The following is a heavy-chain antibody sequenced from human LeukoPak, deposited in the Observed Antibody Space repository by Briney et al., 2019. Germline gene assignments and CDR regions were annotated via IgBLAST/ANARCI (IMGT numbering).Heavy chain of an antibody. CDR3: AKDLREGYYDSSGTFDY. CDR1: GFTFSGYG. CDR2: IRYDGSNK. Sequence: PRGSLRLSCAASGFTFSGYGMHWVRQAPGKGLVWVAFIRYDGSNKYYAESVKGRLIISRDNSKNTLYLQMNSLRAEDTAVYYCAKDLREGYYDSSGTFDYWGQGTLVTVSS. V-gene: IGHV3-30*02. D-gene: IGHD3-22*01. J-gene: IGHJ4*02.